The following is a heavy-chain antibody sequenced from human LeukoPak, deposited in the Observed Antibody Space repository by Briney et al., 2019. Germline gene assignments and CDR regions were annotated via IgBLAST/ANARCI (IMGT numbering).Heavy chain of an antibody. D-gene: IGHD3-22*01. V-gene: IGHV1-69*05. CDR1: GVTFSSYA. CDR2: IIPSFGTA. Sequence: SVKVSCKASGVTFSSYAISWVRQAPGQGLEWMGRIIPSFGTANYAHKFQGIVTITTDDSTSTAYMDMSSLRSEDTAVYYCARDAGLVYYDSSGPCLDYWGQGTLVTVSP. CDR3: ARDAGLVYYDSSGPCLDY. J-gene: IGHJ4*02.